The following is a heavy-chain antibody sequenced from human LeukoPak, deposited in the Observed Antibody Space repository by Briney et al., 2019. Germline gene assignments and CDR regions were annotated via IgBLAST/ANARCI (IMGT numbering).Heavy chain of an antibody. D-gene: IGHD1-26*01. J-gene: IGHJ4*02. CDR3: APATVVGARHYY. CDR1: GFTFRAFW. CDR2: IKQDGSEK. V-gene: IGHV3-7*03. Sequence: PGGSLRLSCAASGFTFRAFWMSWVRQAPGKGLEWVANIKQDGSEKKYVDSVKGRFTISRDNGENSLYLQMNSLRAEDTAVYYCAPATVVGARHYYWGQGTLVTVSS.